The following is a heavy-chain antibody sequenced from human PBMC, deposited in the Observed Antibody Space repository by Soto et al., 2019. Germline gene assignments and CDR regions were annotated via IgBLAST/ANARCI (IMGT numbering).Heavy chain of an antibody. CDR3: ARILLMVLYDSSGYGVAPDAYDI. D-gene: IGHD3-22*01. V-gene: IGHV3-11*01. J-gene: IGHJ3*02. Sequence: QMQLVESGGGLVKPGGSLRLSCAASGFTFSDYYMSWIRQAPGKGLEWVSYISRSGSSIHYADSVKGRFTISRDNAKNSLYLQMNSLRADDTAVYYCARILLMVLYDSSGYGVAPDAYDIWGQGTMVSVSS. CDR1: GFTFSDYY. CDR2: ISRSGSSI.